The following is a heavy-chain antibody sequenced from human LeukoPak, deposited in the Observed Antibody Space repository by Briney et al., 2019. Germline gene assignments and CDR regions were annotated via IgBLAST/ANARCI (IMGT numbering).Heavy chain of an antibody. J-gene: IGHJ4*02. CDR1: GGSISSYY. V-gene: IGHV4-59*08. CDR2: IYYSGST. CDR3: ARMDRMIVVALDY. Sequence: PSETLSLTCTVSGGSISSYYWSWIRQPPGKGLEWIGYIYYSGSTNYNPSLKSRVTISVDTSKNQFSLKLSSVTAADTAVYYCARMDRMIVVALDYWGQGTLVTVPS. D-gene: IGHD3-22*01.